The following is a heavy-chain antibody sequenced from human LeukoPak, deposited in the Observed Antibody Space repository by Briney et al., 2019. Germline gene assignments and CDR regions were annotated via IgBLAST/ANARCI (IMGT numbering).Heavy chain of an antibody. V-gene: IGHV3-23*01. CDR3: AKRCSSTSCYIYYYYYGMDV. CDR2: ISGSGGST. CDR1: GFTFSSYA. Sequence: QSGGSLRLSCAASGFTFSSYAMSWVRQAPGKGLEWVSAISGSGGSTYYADSVKGRFTISRDNSKNTLYLQMNSLRAEDTAVYYCAKRCSSTSCYIYYYYYGMDVWGQGTTVTVSS. J-gene: IGHJ6*02. D-gene: IGHD2-2*02.